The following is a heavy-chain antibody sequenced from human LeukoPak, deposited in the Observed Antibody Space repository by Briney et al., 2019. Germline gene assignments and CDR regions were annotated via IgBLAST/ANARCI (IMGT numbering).Heavy chain of an antibody. CDR1: GYTFTGYY. CDR3: ARDSGEVPDY. V-gene: IGHV1-2*02. D-gene: IGHD3-10*01. J-gene: IGHJ4*02. CDR2: INPNNGGT. Sequence: GASVKVSCKASGYTFTGYYIQWVRQAPGQGLEWMGWINPNNGGTKYAQNFQGRVTMTRDTSISTAYMELDRLRFDDTAVYYCARDSGEVPDYWGQGTLVTVSS.